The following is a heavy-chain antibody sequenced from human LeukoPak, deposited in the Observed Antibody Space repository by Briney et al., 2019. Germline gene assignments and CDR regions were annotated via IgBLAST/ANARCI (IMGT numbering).Heavy chain of an antibody. CDR3: ARVGNSGDFDI. Sequence: ASVKVSCKASGYTFTSYYMHWVRQAPGQGLEWMGIINPSGGSTSYAQKFQGRVTMTRDMSTSTVYMELSCLRSEDTAVYYCARVGNSGDFDIWGQGTMVTVSS. CDR1: GYTFTSYY. J-gene: IGHJ3*02. V-gene: IGHV1-46*01. CDR2: INPSGGST. D-gene: IGHD4-23*01.